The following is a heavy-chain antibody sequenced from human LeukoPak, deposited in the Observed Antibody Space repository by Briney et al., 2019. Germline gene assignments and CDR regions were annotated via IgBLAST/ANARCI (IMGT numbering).Heavy chain of an antibody. CDR2: INHSGST. Sequence: SETLSLTCAVYGGSFSDYYWSWIRQPPGKGREWIGEINHSGSTNYNPSLKSRVTISVDTSKNQFSLKLSSVTAADTAVYYCARGLGIFGVSWFDPWGQGTLVTVSS. J-gene: IGHJ5*02. V-gene: IGHV4-34*01. CDR1: GGSFSDYY. CDR3: ARGLGIFGVSWFDP. D-gene: IGHD3-3*01.